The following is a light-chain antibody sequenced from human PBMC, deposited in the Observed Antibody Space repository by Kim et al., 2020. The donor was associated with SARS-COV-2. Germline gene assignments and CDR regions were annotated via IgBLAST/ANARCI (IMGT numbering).Light chain of an antibody. V-gene: IGKV1-17*01. CDR2: GAS. J-gene: IGKJ1*01. CDR3: LQYNTYPWT. Sequence: DIPMPHSPSSLSASVGGRVTITCRASQGIRSDIAWFQQKPGKAPKRLIYGASSLESAVPSRFTGSGSGTEFTLTISGLQPEDFTTYYCLQYNTYPWTFGQGTKVEIK. CDR1: QGIRSD.